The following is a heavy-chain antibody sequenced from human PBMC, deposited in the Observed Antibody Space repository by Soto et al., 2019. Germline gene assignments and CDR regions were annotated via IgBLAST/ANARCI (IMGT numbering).Heavy chain of an antibody. Sequence: QVQLAQSGAEVKKRGSSVKVSCRVSGGTFNNYAISWVRQAPGEGLEWMGGIIPAFGTPKYAQRFQDRVTIRGDVYAATAYMELTSLRSDDTAVYYCARDTREITRVRGVIPYYIYHMDVWGPGTTVAVSS. V-gene: IGHV1-69*01. CDR1: GGTFNNYA. CDR3: ARDTREITRVRGVIPYYIYHMDV. CDR2: IIPAFGTP. J-gene: IGHJ6*02. D-gene: IGHD3-10*01.